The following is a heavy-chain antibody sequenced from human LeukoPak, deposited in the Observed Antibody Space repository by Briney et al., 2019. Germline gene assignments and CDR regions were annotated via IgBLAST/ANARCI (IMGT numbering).Heavy chain of an antibody. D-gene: IGHD6-19*01. V-gene: IGHV3-23*01. CDR1: GFTFSGSA. CDR2: ISYSGANS. J-gene: IGHJ4*02. Sequence: GGSLRLSCAASGFTFSGSAMSWVRQAPGEGLEWVSLISYSGANSYYTDSVRGRFTISRDNSKNTLYLQMNSLRVEDTAVYYCARANGGWYYFDYWGQGTLVTVSS. CDR3: ARANGGWYYFDY.